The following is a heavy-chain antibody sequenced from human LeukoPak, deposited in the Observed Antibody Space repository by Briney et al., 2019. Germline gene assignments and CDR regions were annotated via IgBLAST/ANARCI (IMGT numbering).Heavy chain of an antibody. J-gene: IGHJ4*02. CDR2: IIPIFGTA. Sequence: SVKVSCKASGGTFSSYAISWVRQAPGQGLEWMGGIIPIFGTANYAQKFQGRVTITADKSTSKAYMELSSLRSEDTAVYYCAREHDSSGYYEGWGQGTLVTVSS. D-gene: IGHD3-22*01. CDR3: AREHDSSGYYEG. V-gene: IGHV1-69*06. CDR1: GGTFSSYA.